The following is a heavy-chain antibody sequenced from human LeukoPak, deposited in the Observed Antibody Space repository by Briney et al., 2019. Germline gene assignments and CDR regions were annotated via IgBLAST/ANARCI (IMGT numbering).Heavy chain of an antibody. CDR2: ISNDGNNK. V-gene: IGHV3-30*04. CDR3: VRKKGDVDVFDI. CDR1: GGTFSNYT. J-gene: IGHJ3*02. Sequence: SCKASGGTFSNYTMHWVRQAPGKGLEWVAVISNDGNNKYYADSVKGRFTISRDNSKNTLFLQMNNLRPGDTAIYYCVRKKGDVDVFDIWGQGTMVTVFS. D-gene: IGHD3-16*01.